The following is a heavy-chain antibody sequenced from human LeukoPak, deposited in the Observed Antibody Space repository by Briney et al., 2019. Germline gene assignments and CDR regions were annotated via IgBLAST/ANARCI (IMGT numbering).Heavy chain of an antibody. CDR3: GRGYPVAAKGY. J-gene: IGHJ4*02. CDR1: GFIFSNYW. V-gene: IGHV3-74*01. CDR2: INGDGTST. D-gene: IGHD2-15*01. Sequence: GGSLRLSCAPSGFIFSNYWMHWVRQVPGKGLVWVSHINGDGTSTSYADSVKGRFTISRDNARNTLYLQMNSLRPEDTAVYYCGRGYPVAAKGYWGQGTLVTVSS.